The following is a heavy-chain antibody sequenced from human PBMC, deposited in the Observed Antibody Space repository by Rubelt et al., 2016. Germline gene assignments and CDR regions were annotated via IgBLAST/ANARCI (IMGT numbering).Heavy chain of an antibody. CDR1: GGSISSGGYY. J-gene: IGHJ4*02. CDR2: IYYSGST. D-gene: IGHD3-16*02. V-gene: IGHV4-31*03. Sequence: QLQLQESGPGLVKPSETLSLTCTVSGGSISSGGYYWSWIRQHPGKGLEWIGYIYYSGSTYYNPSLSGRVIISVDTSKNQFSLKLSSVTAADTAVYDGARGRAVIESPDYWGQGTLVTVSS. CDR3: ARGRAVIESPDY.